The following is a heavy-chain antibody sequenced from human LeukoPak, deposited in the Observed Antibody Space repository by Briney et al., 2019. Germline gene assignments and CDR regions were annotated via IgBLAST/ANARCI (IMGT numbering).Heavy chain of an antibody. CDR1: GFTFSSYE. J-gene: IGHJ6*04. CDR2: ISSSGSTI. CDR3: AELGITMVRGV. V-gene: IGHV3-48*03. D-gene: IGHD3-10*01. Sequence: GGSLRLSCAASGFTFSSYEMNWVRQAPGKGLEWISYISSSGSTIHYADSVKGRFTISRDNAKNSLYLQMNSLRAEDTAVYYCAELGITMVRGVWGKGTTVTISS.